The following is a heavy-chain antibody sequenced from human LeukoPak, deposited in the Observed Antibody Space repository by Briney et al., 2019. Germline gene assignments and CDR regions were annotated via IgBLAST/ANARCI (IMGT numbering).Heavy chain of an antibody. CDR1: GFTFNSYP. Sequence: KAGGSLRLSCAASGFTFNSYPMDWVRQAPGKGLEWVSSISSSSSYIYYADSLKGRFTISRDNAKNSLYLQMNSLRAEDTVVYYCARDNPPYYYDSGAYPVPFDYWGQGTLVTVSS. CDR2: ISSSSSYI. J-gene: IGHJ4*02. D-gene: IGHD3-22*01. V-gene: IGHV3-21*01. CDR3: ARDNPPYYYDSGAYPVPFDY.